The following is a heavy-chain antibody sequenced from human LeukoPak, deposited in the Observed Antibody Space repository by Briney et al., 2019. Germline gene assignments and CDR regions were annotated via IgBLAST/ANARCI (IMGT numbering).Heavy chain of an antibody. V-gene: IGHV1-2*02. D-gene: IGHD3-22*01. Sequence: ASVKVSCKASGYTFTGYYMHWVRQAPGQGLEWMGWINPNSGGTNYAQKFQGRVTMTRDTSTSTVYMELSSLRSEDTAVYYCARSTPGGPYYYDSSGYPFWGQGTLVTVSS. CDR2: INPNSGGT. CDR1: GYTFTGYY. CDR3: ARSTPGGPYYYDSSGYPF. J-gene: IGHJ4*02.